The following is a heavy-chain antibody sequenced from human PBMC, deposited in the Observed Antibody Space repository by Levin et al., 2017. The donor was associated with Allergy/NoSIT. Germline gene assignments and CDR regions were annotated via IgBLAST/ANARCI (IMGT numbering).Heavy chain of an antibody. CDR1: GFTFSNYA. V-gene: IGHV3-23*01. CDR2: ITGGGGST. J-gene: IGHJ4*02. D-gene: IGHD4-17*01. Sequence: GESLKISCAASGFTFSNYAMSWVRQAPGKGLEWVSAITGGGGSTYYADSVKGRFTISRDNSKNTLYLQMNSLRAEDTALYYCAKGYFSPYGDYTIYWGQGSLVTVSS. CDR3: AKGYFSPYGDYTIY.